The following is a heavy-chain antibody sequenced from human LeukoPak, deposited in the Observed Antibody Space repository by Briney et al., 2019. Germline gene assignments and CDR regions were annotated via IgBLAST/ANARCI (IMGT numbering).Heavy chain of an antibody. D-gene: IGHD6-25*01. CDR2: ISSSSTI. CDR3: ARSRGDGDFDY. J-gene: IGHJ4*02. Sequence: GGSLRLSCVVSGFIFSDSDMNWVPQAPGKGLEWVSSISSSSTIYNADSVKGRFTISRDNAKNSLYLQMNSLRAEDTAVYFCARSRGDGDFDYWGQGTLVTVSS. V-gene: IGHV3-69-1*02. CDR1: GFIFSDSD.